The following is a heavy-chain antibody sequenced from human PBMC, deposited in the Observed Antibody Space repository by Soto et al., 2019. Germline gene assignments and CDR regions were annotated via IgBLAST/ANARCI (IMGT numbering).Heavy chain of an antibody. Sequence: QVQLVQSGAEVKKPGASVKVSCKASGYTFTSYAMHWVRQAPGKSLDGLGGINAGIGNTKYSQKFQGRVTITRDTSASTAYMELGSLRSEDTAVYYCARDPSPFCSSTSCYVPDYWGQGTLVTVSS. CDR3: ARDPSPFCSSTSCYVPDY. D-gene: IGHD2-2*01. CDR1: GYTFTSYA. V-gene: IGHV1-3*01. J-gene: IGHJ4*02. CDR2: INAGIGNT.